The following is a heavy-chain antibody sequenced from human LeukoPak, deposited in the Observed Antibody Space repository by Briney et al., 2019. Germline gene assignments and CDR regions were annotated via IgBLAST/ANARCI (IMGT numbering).Heavy chain of an antibody. CDR3: ARVGSGS. D-gene: IGHD6-19*01. CDR2: IYYSGST. J-gene: IGHJ3*01. V-gene: IGHV4-59*01. Sequence: SETLSLTCAVYGGSFSGYYWSWIRQPPGKGLEWIGYIYYSGSTNYNPSLKSRVTISVDTSKNQFSLKLSSVTAADTAVYYCARVGSGSWGQGTMVTVSS. CDR1: GGSFSGYY.